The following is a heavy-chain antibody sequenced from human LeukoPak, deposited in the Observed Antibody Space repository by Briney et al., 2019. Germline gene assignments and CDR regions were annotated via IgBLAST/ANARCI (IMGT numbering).Heavy chain of an antibody. J-gene: IGHJ5*02. V-gene: IGHV1-8*01. CDR2: MNPNSGNT. CDR3: ARGRVYYYDSSGYYNWFDP. Sequence: ASVKVSCKASGYTFTSCDINWVRQATGQGLEWMGWMNPNSGNTGYAQKFQGRVTMTRNTSISTAYMELSSLRSEDTAVYYCARGRVYYYDSSGYYNWFDPWGQGTLVTVSS. D-gene: IGHD3-22*01. CDR1: GYTFTSCD.